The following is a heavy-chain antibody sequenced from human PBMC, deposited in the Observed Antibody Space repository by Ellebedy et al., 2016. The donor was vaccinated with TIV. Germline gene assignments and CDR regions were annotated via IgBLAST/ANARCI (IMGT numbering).Heavy chain of an antibody. CDR3: AKRPTRTETVVKGAFDI. CDR2: ISGSGGST. V-gene: IGHV3-23*01. J-gene: IGHJ3*02. CDR1: GFTFSSYA. D-gene: IGHD4-23*01. Sequence: GESLKISXAASGFTFSSYAMSCVRQAPGKGLEWVSAISGSGGSTYYADSVKGRFTISRDNSKNTLYLQMNSLRAEDTAVYYCAKRPTRTETVVKGAFDIWGQGTMVTVSS.